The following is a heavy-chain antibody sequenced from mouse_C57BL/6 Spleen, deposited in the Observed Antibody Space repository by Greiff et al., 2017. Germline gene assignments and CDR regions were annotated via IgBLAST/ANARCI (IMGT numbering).Heavy chain of an antibody. CDR1: GYAFSSYW. J-gene: IGHJ3*01. D-gene: IGHD2-1*01. V-gene: IGHV1-80*01. CDR2: IYPGDGDT. Sequence: QVQLKQSGAELVKPGASVKISCKASGYAFSSYWMNWVKQRPGKGLEWIGQIYPGDGDTNYHGKFKGKATLTADKSSSTAYMQLSSLTSEDSAVYFCARSGGNPWFAYWGQGTLVTVSA. CDR3: ARSGGNPWFAY.